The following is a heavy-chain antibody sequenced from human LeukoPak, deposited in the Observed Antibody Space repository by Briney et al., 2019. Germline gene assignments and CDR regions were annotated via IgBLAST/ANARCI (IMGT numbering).Heavy chain of an antibody. D-gene: IGHD5-24*01. CDR2: IYYSGST. J-gene: IGHJ3*02. CDR3: ARVRDGYNDAYDI. Sequence: PSETLSLTCTVSGGSISSSNYYWGWIRQPPGKGLEWIGSIYYSGSTYYNPSLKSRVTISVDASKNQFSLKLSSVTAADTAVYYCARVRDGYNDAYDIWGQGTMVTVSS. V-gene: IGHV4-39*07. CDR1: GGSISSSNYY.